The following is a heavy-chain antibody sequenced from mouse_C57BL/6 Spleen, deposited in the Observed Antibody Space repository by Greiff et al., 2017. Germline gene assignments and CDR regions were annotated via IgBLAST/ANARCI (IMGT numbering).Heavy chain of an antibody. D-gene: IGHD2-12*01. V-gene: IGHV5-17*01. CDR2: ISSGSSSN. CDR3: ARDDDAMDY. Sequence: EVQLVESGGGLVKPGGSLKLSCAASGFTFSDYGMPWVRQAPEKGLEWVAYISSGSSSNYYDAKVKGRFTISIDNAKNTLFLQMTSLRSEDTAMYYCARDDDAMDYWGQGTSVTVSS. J-gene: IGHJ4*01. CDR1: GFTFSDYG.